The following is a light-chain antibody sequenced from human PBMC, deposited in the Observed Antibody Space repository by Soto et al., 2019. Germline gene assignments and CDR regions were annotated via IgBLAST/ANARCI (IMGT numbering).Light chain of an antibody. CDR1: SSNIGAGYD. CDR2: AYA. Sequence: QPVLTQPPSVSGAPGQRVTISCNGSSSNIGAGYDVHWYQRLPGTAPKLLIYAYAKRPSGVPDRFSGSKSGTSASLAITGLQADDEGDYYCCSYAGRSTWDVVFGGGTKVTVL. V-gene: IGLV1-40*01. J-gene: IGLJ2*01. CDR3: CSYAGRSTWDVV.